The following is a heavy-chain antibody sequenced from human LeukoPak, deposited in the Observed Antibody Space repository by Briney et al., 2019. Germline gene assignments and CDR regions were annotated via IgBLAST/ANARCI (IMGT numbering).Heavy chain of an antibody. CDR3: ARDLRSAMYYYDSSGYYPYDAFDI. CDR2: IYYSGGT. CDR1: GDSISSYY. J-gene: IGHJ3*02. V-gene: IGHV4-59*01. Sequence: PSETLSLTCTVSGDSISSYYWSWIRQPPGKGLEWIGYIYYSGGTDYNPSLKSRVTISVDTSKNQFSLKLSSVTAADTAVYYCARDLRSAMYYYDSSGYYPYDAFDIWGQGTMVTVSS. D-gene: IGHD3-22*01.